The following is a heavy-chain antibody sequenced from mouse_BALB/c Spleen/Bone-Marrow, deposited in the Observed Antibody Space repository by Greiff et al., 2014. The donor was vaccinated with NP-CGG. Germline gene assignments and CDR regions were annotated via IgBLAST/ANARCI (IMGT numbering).Heavy chain of an antibody. V-gene: IGHV7-3*02. J-gene: IGHJ1*01. CDR1: GFTFTDYY. CDR3: ARDKNYGSYWYFDV. D-gene: IGHD2-1*01. Sequence: EVMLVESGGGLVQPGGSLRLSCATSGFTFTDYYMSWVRQPPGKALEWLGFIRNKANGYTTEYSASVKGRFTISRDNSQSILYLQMNTLRAEDSATYYCARDKNYGSYWYFDVWGAGTTVIVSS. CDR2: IRNKANGYTT.